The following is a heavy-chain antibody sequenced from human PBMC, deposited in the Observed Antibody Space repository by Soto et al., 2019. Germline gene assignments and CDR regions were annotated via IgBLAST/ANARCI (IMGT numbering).Heavy chain of an antibody. CDR3: VRVWRLVGRYGMDV. CDR2: ISGGSAYI. D-gene: IGHD6-25*01. J-gene: IGHJ6*02. CDR1: GFIFSSYY. V-gene: IGHV3-21*01. Sequence: GGSLRLSCVGPGFIFSSYYMNWVGQSPGKGLEWVSSISGGSAYIYYADSVKGRFTISRDNAKNSLYLEMNSLRVEDTAVYYCVRVWRLVGRYGMDVWGQGTTVTVSS.